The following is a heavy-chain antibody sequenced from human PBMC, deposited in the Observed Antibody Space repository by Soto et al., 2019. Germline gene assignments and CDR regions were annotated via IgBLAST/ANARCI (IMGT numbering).Heavy chain of an antibody. CDR1: GFTFSSYA. V-gene: IGHV3-30-3*01. Sequence: QVQLVESGGGVVQPGRSLRLSCAASGFTFSSYAMHWVRQAPGKGLEWVALVSDDGTNKYYADSVKGRFTISRDNSKNTLYLQMNSLRAEDTAMYYCAREGSSGWHYFDYWGQGTLVTVSS. D-gene: IGHD6-19*01. J-gene: IGHJ4*02. CDR3: AREGSSGWHYFDY. CDR2: VSDDGTNK.